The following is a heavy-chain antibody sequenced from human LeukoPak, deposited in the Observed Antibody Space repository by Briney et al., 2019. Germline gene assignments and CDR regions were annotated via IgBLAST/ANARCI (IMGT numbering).Heavy chain of an antibody. CDR2: ISGSGGTT. J-gene: IGHJ4*02. V-gene: IGHV3-23*01. Sequence: GGSLRLSCAASGFTFSNYAMSWVRQAPGKGLGWVSTISGSGGTTYYADSVKGRFTISRDNSKNTLYLQMNSLRAGDTAVYYCAKGNYDFWSGYPGLSYFDYWGQGTLVTVSS. D-gene: IGHD3-3*01. CDR3: AKGNYDFWSGYPGLSYFDY. CDR1: GFTFSNYA.